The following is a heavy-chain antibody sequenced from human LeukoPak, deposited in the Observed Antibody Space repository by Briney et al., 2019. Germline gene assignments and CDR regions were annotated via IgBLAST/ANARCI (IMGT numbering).Heavy chain of an antibody. CDR3: ARDRADNGPPTD. Sequence: GASVKVSCKASGYTFTGYYMHWVRQAPGQGLEWMGWINPNSGGTNYAQKFQGRVTITRDTSISKAYMELSRLRSDDTAVYYCARDRADNGPPTDWGQGTLVTVSS. J-gene: IGHJ4*02. CDR1: GYTFTGYY. D-gene: IGHD1-1*01. V-gene: IGHV1-2*02. CDR2: INPNSGGT.